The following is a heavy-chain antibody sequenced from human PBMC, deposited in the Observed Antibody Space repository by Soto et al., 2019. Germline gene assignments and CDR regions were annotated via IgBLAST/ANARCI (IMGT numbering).Heavy chain of an antibody. D-gene: IGHD1-1*01. J-gene: IGHJ6*02. Sequence: GGSVRLSCAASGFTFSSYAMSWVRQAPGKGLEWVGRIKSKTDGGTTDYAAPVKGRFTISRDDSKNTLYLQMNSLKTEDTAVYYCTTVEENPVFGYYYGMDVWGQGTTVTVSS. V-gene: IGHV3-15*01. CDR1: GFTFSSYA. CDR2: IKSKTDGGTT. CDR3: TTVEENPVFGYYYGMDV.